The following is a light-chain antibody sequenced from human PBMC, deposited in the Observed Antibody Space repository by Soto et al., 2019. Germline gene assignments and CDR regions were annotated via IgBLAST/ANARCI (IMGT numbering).Light chain of an antibody. J-gene: IGLJ1*01. CDR3: AAWDDSLNGRV. CDR1: NSNIGSNT. CDR2: YDN. V-gene: IGLV1-44*01. Sequence: QSVLTQPPSASGTPGQRVTISCSGSNSNIGSNTVNWYQQLPGTAPKLLIYYDNLRPSGVPDRISGSKSGTSASLAISGLXXXXXXXYXXAAWDDSLNGRVFGTGTKVTVL.